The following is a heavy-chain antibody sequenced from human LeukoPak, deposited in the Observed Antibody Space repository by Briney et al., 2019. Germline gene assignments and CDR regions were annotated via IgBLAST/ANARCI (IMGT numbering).Heavy chain of an antibody. V-gene: IGHV3-48*04. J-gene: IGHJ4*02. CDR3: ARADYYDSSGYYYGVDY. CDR2: ISSSSSTI. CDR1: GFTFSSYS. Sequence: GGSLRLSCAASGFTFSSYSMNWVRQAPGKGLEWVSYISSSSSTIYYADSVKGRFTISRDNAKNSLYLQMNSLRAEDTAVYYCARADYYDSSGYYYGVDYWGQGTLVTVSS. D-gene: IGHD3-22*01.